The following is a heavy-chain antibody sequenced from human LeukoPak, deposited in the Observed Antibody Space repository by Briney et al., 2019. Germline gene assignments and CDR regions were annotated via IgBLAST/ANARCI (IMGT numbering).Heavy chain of an antibody. Sequence: ASVKDSCKASGYTFTSYYMHWVQQAPGQGLEWMGIINPSGGSTSYAQKFQGRVTMTRDTSTSTVYMELSSLRSEDTAVYYCARDLDAVLLWFGELSEGLNYWGQGTLVTVSS. CDR3: ARDLDAVLLWFGELSEGLNY. CDR2: INPSGGST. CDR1: GYTFTSYY. D-gene: IGHD3-10*01. J-gene: IGHJ4*02. V-gene: IGHV1-46*01.